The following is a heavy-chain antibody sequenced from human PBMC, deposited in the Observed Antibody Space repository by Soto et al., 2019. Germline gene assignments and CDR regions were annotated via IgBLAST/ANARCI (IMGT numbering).Heavy chain of an antibody. CDR3: ARAPEGAAYGGTGVAIKVVTPNFDY. CDR1: GYTFTSYG. D-gene: IGHD1-1*01. Sequence: ASVKVSCKASGYTFTSYGISWVRQAPGQGLEWMGWISAYNGNTNYAQKLQGRVTMTTDTSTSQAYMGLRSLRSNDTAGYYCARAPEGAAYGGTGVAIKVVTPNFDYWGQGTLVTVSS. V-gene: IGHV1-18*01. J-gene: IGHJ4*02. CDR2: ISAYNGNT.